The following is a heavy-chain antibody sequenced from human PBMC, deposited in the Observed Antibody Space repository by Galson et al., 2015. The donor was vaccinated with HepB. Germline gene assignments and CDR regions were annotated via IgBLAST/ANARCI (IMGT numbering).Heavy chain of an antibody. CDR1: GYTFTRYG. CDR3: SGGGLATIGGPSFDS. Sequence: SVKVSCKASGYTFTRYGISWVRQAPGQGLEWMGRISGYDGDTNYAQNFQGRVTMTVDTSTSTAYMELRRLRAVDTAVYYCSGGGLATIGGPSFDSWGQGTLVTVSS. D-gene: IGHD5-24*01. CDR2: ISGYDGDT. V-gene: IGHV1-18*01. J-gene: IGHJ4*02.